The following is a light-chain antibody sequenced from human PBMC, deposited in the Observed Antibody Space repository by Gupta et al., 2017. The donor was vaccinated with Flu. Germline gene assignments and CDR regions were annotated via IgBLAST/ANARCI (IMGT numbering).Light chain of an antibody. CDR2: LGS. CDR3: MQALQTPPT. V-gene: IGKV2-28*01. J-gene: IGKJ1*01. Sequence: DIVMTQSPLSLPVTPGSPPSISCRSSQSLLHSNGYNYLDWYLQKPGQSPQLLIYLGSNRASGVPDRFSGSGSGTDFTLKISRVEAEDVGVYYCMQALQTPPTFGLGTKVEIK. CDR1: QSLLHSNGYNY.